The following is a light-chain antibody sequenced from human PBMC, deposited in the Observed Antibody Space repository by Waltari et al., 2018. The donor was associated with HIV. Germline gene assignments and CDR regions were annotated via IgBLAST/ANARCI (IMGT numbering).Light chain of an antibody. CDR1: NIGSIT. V-gene: IGLV3-21*04. CDR3: QVWVSSLTVAVI. J-gene: IGLJ2*01. Sequence: SVSVAPGKTARITCGGNNIGSITVHWYQQKPGQAPVLVIFDDTDRPSEIPERFSGSNSGDTATLTISRVEVGDEADYYCQVWVSSLTVAVIFGGGTKLTVL. CDR2: DDT.